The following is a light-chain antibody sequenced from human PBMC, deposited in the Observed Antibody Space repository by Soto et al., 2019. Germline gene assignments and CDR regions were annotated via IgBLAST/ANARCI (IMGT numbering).Light chain of an antibody. J-gene: IGKJ1*01. CDR1: QSINRW. V-gene: IGKV1-5*01. CDR2: DAS. Sequence: DIQMTQSPSTLSASVGDIVTITCWASQSINRWLDWYQQKPGKAPKLLIYDASRLESGVPSRFGGSGSGTEFTLSISSLPPDDFEIYYCQEYNSYSGTFGPGTKVDIK. CDR3: QEYNSYSGT.